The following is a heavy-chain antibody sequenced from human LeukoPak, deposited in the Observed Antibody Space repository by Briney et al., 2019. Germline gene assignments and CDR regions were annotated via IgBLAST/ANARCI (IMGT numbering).Heavy chain of an antibody. V-gene: IGHV4-59*01. CDR3: ARGFPDSYGLQKLDS. J-gene: IGHJ5*01. CDR2: IYYSGSS. CDR1: GGSISGYH. D-gene: IGHD5-18*01. Sequence: SETLSLTCNVSGGSISGYHWSWIRQPPGKGLEWLGYIYYSGSSNYNPSLKSRVTISADTSKNQFSLKLSSVTAADTAVYYCARGFPDSYGLQKLDSWGPGSLVIVSS.